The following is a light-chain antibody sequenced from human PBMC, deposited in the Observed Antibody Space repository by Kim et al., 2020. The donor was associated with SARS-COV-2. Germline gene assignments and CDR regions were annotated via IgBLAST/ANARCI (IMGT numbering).Light chain of an antibody. CDR2: LAS. Sequence: DIQMTQSPSTLSASIGDRVTITCRASQMIDTWLAWYQQKPGKAPKLLIYLASTLENGVPPRFSGSGSGAEFTLTINSLQPHDFATYYCQHYSRFPYTFGQGTKLEI. J-gene: IGKJ2*01. CDR3: QHYSRFPYT. CDR1: QMIDTW. V-gene: IGKV1-5*03.